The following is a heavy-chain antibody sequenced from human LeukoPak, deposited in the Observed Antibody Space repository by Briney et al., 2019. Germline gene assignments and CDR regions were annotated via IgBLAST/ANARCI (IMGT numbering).Heavy chain of an antibody. J-gene: IGHJ4*02. CDR3: ATYGTYYYDSSGPPDY. Sequence: GGSLRLSCAASGFTFSSYSMTWVRQAPGKGLEWVSSISSSSSYIYYADSVKGRFTISRDNAKNSLYLQMNSLRAEDTAVYYCATYGTYYYDSSGPPDYWGQGTLVTVSS. D-gene: IGHD3-22*01. CDR2: ISSSSSYI. CDR1: GFTFSSYS. V-gene: IGHV3-21*01.